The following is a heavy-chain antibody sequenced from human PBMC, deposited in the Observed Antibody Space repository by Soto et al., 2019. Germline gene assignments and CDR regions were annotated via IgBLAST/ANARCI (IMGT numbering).Heavy chain of an antibody. J-gene: IGHJ4*02. CDR1: CGYIRCRSYC. V-gene: IGHV4-39*07. D-gene: IGHD1-26*01. CDR2: IYHSGST. Sequence: PSETLSLTCTVSCGYIRCRSYCWSLIRQPPGKGLEWIGEIYHSGSTTYNPSLNSRVTISVDTSKNQFSLKLSSVTAADTAVYYCATMHPDSGSYDYWGQGALVTVSS. CDR3: ATMHPDSGSYDY.